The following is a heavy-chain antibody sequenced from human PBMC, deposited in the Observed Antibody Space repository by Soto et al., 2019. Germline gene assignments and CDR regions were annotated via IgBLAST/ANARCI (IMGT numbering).Heavy chain of an antibody. CDR2: IDPSDSYT. D-gene: IGHD6-6*01. CDR3: ARQRGAARYYGMDV. V-gene: IGHV5-10-1*01. J-gene: IGHJ6*02. CDR1: GYSFTSYW. Sequence: LKISFKGSGYSFTSYWISWVRQMPGKGLEWMGRIDPSDSYTNYSPSFQGHVTISADKSISTAYPQWSSLKASDTAMYYCARQRGAARYYGMDVWGQGTKVTVSS.